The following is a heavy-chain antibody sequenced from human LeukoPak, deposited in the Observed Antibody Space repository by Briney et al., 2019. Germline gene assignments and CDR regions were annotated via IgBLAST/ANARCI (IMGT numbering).Heavy chain of an antibody. Sequence: GGSLRLSCAASGFTFDNYAMHWVRQAPGEGLEWLSIISWNSGYIGYADSVKGRFTIPRDNAKKSLDLQMNSLRAEDTAFYYCAKVRGTYSSGYFFDYWGQGTLVTVSS. CDR1: GFTFDNYA. CDR3: AKVRGTYSSGYFFDY. CDR2: ISWNSGYI. V-gene: IGHV3-9*01. D-gene: IGHD6-19*01. J-gene: IGHJ4*02.